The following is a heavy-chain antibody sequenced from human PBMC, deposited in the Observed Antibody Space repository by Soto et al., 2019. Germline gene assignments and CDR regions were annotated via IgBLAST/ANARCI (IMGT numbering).Heavy chain of an antibody. Sequence: GGSLRLSCAASGFTFSSYGMHWVRQAPGKGLEWVAVISYDGSNKYYADSVKGRFTISRDNSKNTLYLQMNSLRAEDTAVYYCAKDVGGMDVWGQGTTVTVSS. CDR2: ISYDGSNK. V-gene: IGHV3-30*18. CDR1: GFTFSSYG. CDR3: AKDVGGMDV. J-gene: IGHJ6*02. D-gene: IGHD1-26*01.